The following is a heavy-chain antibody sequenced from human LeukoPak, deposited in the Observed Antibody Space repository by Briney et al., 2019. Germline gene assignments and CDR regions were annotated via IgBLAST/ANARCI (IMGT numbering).Heavy chain of an antibody. CDR3: ATLGAIRLDP. CDR2: INHSGST. Sequence: PSETLSLTCAVYGGSFSGYYWSWVRQPPGKGLEWVGEINHSGSTNYNPSLKSRVTISVDTSKTQFSLKLTSVTAADTAVYYCATLGAIRLDPWGEGTLVTVSS. J-gene: IGHJ5*02. D-gene: IGHD3-16*01. CDR1: GGSFSGYY. V-gene: IGHV4-34*01.